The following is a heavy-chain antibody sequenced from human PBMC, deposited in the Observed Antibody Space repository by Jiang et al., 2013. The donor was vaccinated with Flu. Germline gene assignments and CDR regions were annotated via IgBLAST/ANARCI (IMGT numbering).Heavy chain of an antibody. CDR3: ARHPVGVSGLDS. D-gene: IGHD1-26*01. CDR2: FFYNGSA. CDR1: GGSIRTYS. V-gene: IGHV4-59*08. Sequence: LLKPSETLSLSCTVSGGSIRTYSWSWIRQSPGKGLEWIGCFFYNGSAIYNPSPKSRVAISVDTSENQFSLTLTSLTAADTAVYFCARHPVGVSGLDSWGQGTQVTVSS. J-gene: IGHJ4*02.